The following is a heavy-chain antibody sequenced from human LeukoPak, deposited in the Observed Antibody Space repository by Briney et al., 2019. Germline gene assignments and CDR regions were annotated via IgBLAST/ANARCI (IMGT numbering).Heavy chain of an antibody. J-gene: IGHJ4*02. CDR1: GYTFTGYY. CDR3: ARGGMITFGGVIVASFDY. D-gene: IGHD3-16*02. CDR2: INPNNGGT. Sequence: ASVKVSCTASGYTFTGYYMHWVRQAPGQGPEWMGWINPNNGGTSYAQKFEGRVSMTRDTSISTAYMELSRLRSDDTAVYYCARGGMITFGGVIVASFDYWGQGTLVTVSS. V-gene: IGHV1-2*02.